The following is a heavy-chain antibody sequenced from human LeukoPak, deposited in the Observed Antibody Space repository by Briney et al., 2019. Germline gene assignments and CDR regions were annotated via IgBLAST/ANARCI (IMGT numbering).Heavy chain of an antibody. CDR1: GYTFTSYY. J-gene: IGHJ3*02. CDR3: ARSLYGSGSYPKGAFDI. D-gene: IGHD3-10*01. Sequence: ASVKVSCKASGYTFTSYYMHWVRQAPGQGLEWMGIINPSGGSTSYAQKFQGRVTMTRDMSTSTVYMELSSLRSEDTAVYYCARSLYGSGSYPKGAFDIWGQGTMVTVSS. CDR2: INPSGGST. V-gene: IGHV1-46*01.